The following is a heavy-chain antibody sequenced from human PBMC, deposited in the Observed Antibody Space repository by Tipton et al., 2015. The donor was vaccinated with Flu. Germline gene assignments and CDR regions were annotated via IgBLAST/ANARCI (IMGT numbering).Heavy chain of an antibody. V-gene: IGHV3-53*01. D-gene: IGHD3-3*01. CDR3: AREGGYDFWSGYYPYAMDV. Sequence: QLVQSGGGLIQPGESLRLSCAASGFTVNSNYVTWVRQAPGKGLEWVSVIYSDGTTYYADSVKGRFTISRDISKNTLYLQMNSLRVEDTAVYYCAREGGYDFWSGYYPYAMDVWGQGTTVTVSS. CDR1: GFTVNSNY. CDR2: IYSDGTT. J-gene: IGHJ6*02.